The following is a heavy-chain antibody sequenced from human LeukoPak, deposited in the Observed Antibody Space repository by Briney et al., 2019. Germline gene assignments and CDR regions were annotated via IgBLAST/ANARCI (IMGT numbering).Heavy chain of an antibody. CDR3: ATASSSYEHYYYYGMDV. Sequence: ASVKVSCKASGYTFTSYDINWVRQAPGQGLEWMGWISAYNGNTNYAQKLQGRVTMTTDTSTSTAYMELRSRRSEDTAVYYCATASSSYEHYYYYGMDVWGQGTTVTVSS. CDR2: ISAYNGNT. V-gene: IGHV1-18*01. J-gene: IGHJ6*02. CDR1: GYTFTSYD. D-gene: IGHD6-6*01.